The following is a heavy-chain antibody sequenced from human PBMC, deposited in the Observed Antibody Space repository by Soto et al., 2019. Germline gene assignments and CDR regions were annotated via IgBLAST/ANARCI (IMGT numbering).Heavy chain of an antibody. D-gene: IGHD3-22*01. J-gene: IGHJ3*02. V-gene: IGHV3-30-3*01. CDR3: AKDMISARDACDT. CDR1: GFTFSSYA. CDR2: ISYDGSNK. Sequence: QVQLVESGGGVVQPGRSLRLSCAASGFTFSSYAMHWLRQAPGKGLEWVAVISYDGSNKYYADSVKGRFTISRDTSEITLYLQMNSLRAEASAVYYWAKDMISARDACDTWSQGTMVTVSS.